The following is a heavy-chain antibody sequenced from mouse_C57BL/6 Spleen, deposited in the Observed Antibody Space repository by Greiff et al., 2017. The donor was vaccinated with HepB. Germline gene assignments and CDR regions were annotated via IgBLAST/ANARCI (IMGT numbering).Heavy chain of an antibody. CDR3: ARSGDDDNYYAMDY. D-gene: IGHD2-12*01. J-gene: IGHJ4*01. V-gene: IGHV1-59*01. CDR1: GYTFTSYW. CDR2: IDPSDSYT. Sequence: QVQLKQPGAELVRPGTSVKLSCKASGYTFTSYWMHWVKQRPGQGLEWIGVIDPSDSYTNYNQKFKGKATLTVDTSSSTAYMQLSSLTSEDSAVYYCARSGDDDNYYAMDYWGQGTSVTVSS.